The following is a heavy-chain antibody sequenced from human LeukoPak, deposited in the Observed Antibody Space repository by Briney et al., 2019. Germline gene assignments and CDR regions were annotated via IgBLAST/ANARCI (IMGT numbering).Heavy chain of an antibody. Sequence: GGSLGLACAATGFTFSSDAMSWVRQAPVKGREWVSGISGSGGSTYYADSVKGRFTISRDNSKNPLYLQMNSLRAEDTAVYYCAKDYYGSGSHFLDYWGQGTLVPVSS. CDR2: ISGSGGST. CDR3: AKDYYGSGSHFLDY. V-gene: IGHV3-23*01. CDR1: GFTFSSDA. J-gene: IGHJ4*02. D-gene: IGHD3-10*01.